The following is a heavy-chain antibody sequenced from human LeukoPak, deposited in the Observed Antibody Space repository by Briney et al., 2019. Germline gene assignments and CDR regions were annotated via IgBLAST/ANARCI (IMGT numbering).Heavy chain of an antibody. Sequence: SETLSLTCTVSGGSISSYYWSWIRQPAGKGLEWIGRIYTSGSTNYNPSLKSRVTMSVDTSKNQFSLKLSSVTAADTAVYYCARHASSGWYRYFDYWGQGTLVTVSS. D-gene: IGHD6-19*01. V-gene: IGHV4-4*07. CDR1: GGSISSYY. J-gene: IGHJ4*02. CDR3: ARHASSGWYRYFDY. CDR2: IYTSGST.